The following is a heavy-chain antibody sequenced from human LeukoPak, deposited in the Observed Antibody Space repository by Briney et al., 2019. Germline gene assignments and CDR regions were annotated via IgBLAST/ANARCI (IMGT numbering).Heavy chain of an antibody. CDR1: GDSISSGGYY. V-gene: IGHV4-31*03. Sequence: PSETLSLTCTVSGDSISSGGYYWSWIRQHPGKGLEWIGYIYYSESTYYNPSLKSRVTISVDTSKNQFSLKLSSVTAADTAVYYCARGPLRGCSGGSCGSFDPWGQGTLVTVSS. CDR2: IYYSEST. CDR3: ARGPLRGCSGGSCGSFDP. D-gene: IGHD2-15*01. J-gene: IGHJ5*02.